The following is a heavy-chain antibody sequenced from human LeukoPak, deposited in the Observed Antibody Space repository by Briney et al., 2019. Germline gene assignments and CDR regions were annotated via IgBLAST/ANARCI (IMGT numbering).Heavy chain of an antibody. CDR3: ARDSAWIQFND. J-gene: IGHJ4*02. CDR2: ISPSGDIT. V-gene: IGHV3-23*01. D-gene: IGHD5-18*01. Sequence: GGTLRLSCVGSGFTFSRHGMNWVRQAPGKGLEGVSGISPSGDITYYADSVKGRFSISRDNSKNTVFLQMNRLRAEDTAIYHCARDSAWIQFNDWGQGTLVTVSS. CDR1: GFTFSRHG.